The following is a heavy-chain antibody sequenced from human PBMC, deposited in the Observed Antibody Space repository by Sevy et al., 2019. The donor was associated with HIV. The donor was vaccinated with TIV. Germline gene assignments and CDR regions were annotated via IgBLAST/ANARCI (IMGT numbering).Heavy chain of an antibody. D-gene: IGHD6-13*01. Sequence: GGSLRLSCVASGFTFSTYDMHWVRQVKGKGLEWVSGIGTLKYTYYPDSVKGRFIISREDAKNSLYLQMNSLRAGDTAVYYCARACAAAGGKSGPIDAFDIWGQGTLVTVSS. V-gene: IGHV3-13*01. J-gene: IGHJ3*02. CDR2: IGTLKYT. CDR1: GFTFSTYD. CDR3: ARACAAAGGKSGPIDAFDI.